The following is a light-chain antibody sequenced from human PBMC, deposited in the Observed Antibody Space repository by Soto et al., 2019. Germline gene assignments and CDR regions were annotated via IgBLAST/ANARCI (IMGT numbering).Light chain of an antibody. CDR2: TAS. CDR3: QQYNTWST. Sequence: DIQLTQSPSFLSASVGDRVTITCRASQDISYYLAWYQQKPGKAPKLLIYTASTLQSGVPSRFSGSGSGTEFTLTISSLQSEDFAVYYCQQYNTWSTFGQGTKVDI. J-gene: IGKJ1*01. V-gene: IGKV1-9*01. CDR1: QDISYY.